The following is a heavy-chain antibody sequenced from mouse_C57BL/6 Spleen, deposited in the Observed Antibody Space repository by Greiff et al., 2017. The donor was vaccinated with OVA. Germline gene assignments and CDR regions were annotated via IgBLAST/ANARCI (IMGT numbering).Heavy chain of an antibody. J-gene: IGHJ3*01. V-gene: IGHV1-47*01. Sequence: QVQLQQSGAELVKPGASVKMSCKASGYTFTTYPIEWMKQNHGKSLEWIGNFHPYNDDTKYNEKFKGKATLTVEKTSSTVYLELSRLTSDDSSVYNWARRDSSGWSFAYWGQGTLVTVSA. CDR1: GYTFTTYP. CDR3: ARRDSSGWSFAY. D-gene: IGHD3-2*02. CDR2: FHPYNDDT.